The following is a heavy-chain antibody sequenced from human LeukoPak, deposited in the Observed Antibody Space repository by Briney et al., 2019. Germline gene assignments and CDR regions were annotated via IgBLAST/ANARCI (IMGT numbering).Heavy chain of an antibody. J-gene: IGHJ6*02. D-gene: IGHD6-13*01. CDR2: ISYDGSNK. CDR3: AKESYSSSWYVYYYGMDV. CDR1: GFTFSSYS. V-gene: IGHV3-30*18. Sequence: GGSLRLSCAASGFTFSSYSMNWVRQAPGKGLEWVAVISYDGSNKYYADSVKGRFTISRDNSKNTLYLQMNSLRAEDTAVYYCAKESYSSSWYVYYYGMDVWGQGTTVTVSS.